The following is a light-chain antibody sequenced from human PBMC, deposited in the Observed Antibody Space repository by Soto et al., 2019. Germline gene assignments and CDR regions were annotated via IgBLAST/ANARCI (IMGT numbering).Light chain of an antibody. CDR1: SSDVGSYDL. Sequence: QSALTQPASVSGSPGQSITISCTGTSSDVGSYDLVSWYQHYPDKAPKLMIYEGSKRPSGVSHRFSGSKSGNTASLTISGLQAEDEADYYCCSYAGSRTPYVFGTGTKLTVL. J-gene: IGLJ1*01. V-gene: IGLV2-23*01. CDR3: CSYAGSRTPYV. CDR2: EGS.